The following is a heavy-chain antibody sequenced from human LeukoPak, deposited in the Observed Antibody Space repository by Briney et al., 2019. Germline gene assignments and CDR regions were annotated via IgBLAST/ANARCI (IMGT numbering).Heavy chain of an antibody. CDR2: IIPIFGTA. CDR1: GGTFSSYA. V-gene: IGHV1-69*06. CDR3: ARGLVVGATDLLDAFDI. D-gene: IGHD1-26*01. J-gene: IGHJ3*02. Sequence: GASVKVSCKASGGTFSSYAISWVRQAPGQGLEWMGGIIPIFGTANYAQKFQGRVTITADKSTSTAYMELSSLRSEDTAVYYCARGLVVGATDLLDAFDIWGQGTMVTVSS.